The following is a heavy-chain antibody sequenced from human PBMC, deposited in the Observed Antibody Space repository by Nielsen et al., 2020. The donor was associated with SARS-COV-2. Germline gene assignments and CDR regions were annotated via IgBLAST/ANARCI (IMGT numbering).Heavy chain of an antibody. J-gene: IGHJ6*02. CDR2: ISGSGGST. Sequence: GESLKISCAASGFTFSSYAMSWVRQAPGKGLEWVSAISGSGGSTYYADSVKGRFTISRDNSKNTLYLQMNSLRAEDTAVYYCAREKEDTAMVRTYYYGMDVWGQGTTVTVSS. CDR3: AREKEDTAMVRTYYYGMDV. D-gene: IGHD5-18*01. V-gene: IGHV3-23*01. CDR1: GFTFSSYA.